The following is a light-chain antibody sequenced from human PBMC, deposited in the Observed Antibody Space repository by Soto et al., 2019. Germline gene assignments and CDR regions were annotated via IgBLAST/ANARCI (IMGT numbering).Light chain of an antibody. CDR2: DAS. V-gene: IGKV3-11*01. CDR1: QSVSSY. CDR3: QQRSTWPKR. J-gene: IGKJ1*01. Sequence: IVSKHCPATLSLSPGERATLSCRASQSVSSYLAWYQQKPGQAPRLLIYDASNRATGIPARFSGSGSGTDFTLTISSLEPEDFAVYYCQQRSTWPKRFGDGTKVDIK.